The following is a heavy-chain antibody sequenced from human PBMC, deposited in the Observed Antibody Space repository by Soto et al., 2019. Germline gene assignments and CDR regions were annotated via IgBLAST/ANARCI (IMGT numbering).Heavy chain of an antibody. CDR3: VRQRQQLVRIAY. D-gene: IGHD6-13*01. CDR2: IYYSGST. CDR1: GGSISSGGYY. V-gene: IGHV4-31*03. J-gene: IGHJ4*02. Sequence: SETLSLTCTVSGGSISSGGYYWSWIRQHPGKGLEWIGYIYYSGSTYYNPSLKSRVTISVDTSKNQFSLRLISVTAADTAVYYCVRQRQQLVRIAYWGQGTLVTVSS.